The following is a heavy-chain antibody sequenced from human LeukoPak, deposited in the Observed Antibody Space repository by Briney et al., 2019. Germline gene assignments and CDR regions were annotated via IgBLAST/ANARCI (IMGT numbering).Heavy chain of an antibody. V-gene: IGHV1-8*01. D-gene: IGHD2/OR15-2a*01. CDR3: ATVSLPRSAYFADY. Sequence: ASVKVSCKVSGYTFSRYDINWVRQASGQGLEWMGWMNPNSGDTGYAQKFQGRVTMTEDTSTDTAYMELSSLRSEDTAVYYCATVSLPRSAYFADYWGQGTLVTVSS. CDR2: MNPNSGDT. J-gene: IGHJ4*02. CDR1: GYTFSRYD.